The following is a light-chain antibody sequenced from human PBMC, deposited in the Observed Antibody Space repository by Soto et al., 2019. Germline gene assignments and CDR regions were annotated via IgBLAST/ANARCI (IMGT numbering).Light chain of an antibody. CDR3: QQSYNTPFT. CDR1: QNINSY. J-gene: IGKJ3*01. V-gene: IGKV1-39*01. Sequence: DIQMTQSPSSLSASVGDRVTITCRASQNINSYLNWYQQKPGKPPKLLIYVAFSLQSGVPSRFSGSGSGTDFTLTISSLQPEDFATYYCQQSYNTPFTFGPGTKVDIK. CDR2: VAF.